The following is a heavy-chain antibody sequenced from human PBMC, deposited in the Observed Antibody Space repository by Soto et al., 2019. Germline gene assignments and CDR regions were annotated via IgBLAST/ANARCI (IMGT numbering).Heavy chain of an antibody. CDR1: GITFRNYA. D-gene: IGHD3-16*02. V-gene: IGHV3-23*01. CDR3: VSRLSAHFDS. Sequence: GGSLRLSCAASGITFRNYAMSWVRQAPGKGLEWVSSISGSGGSTYYADSVKGRFTISRDNAKNTLYLQMNSLRAEDTAVYYCVSRLSAHFDSWGQGTLVTVS. CDR2: ISGSGGST. J-gene: IGHJ4*01.